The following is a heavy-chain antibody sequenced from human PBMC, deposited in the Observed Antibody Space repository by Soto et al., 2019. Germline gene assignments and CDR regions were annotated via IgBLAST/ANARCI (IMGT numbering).Heavy chain of an antibody. CDR2: IIPIFGTA. J-gene: IGHJ5*02. CDR1: GGTFSSYA. CDR3: APQGSGRYVP. D-gene: IGHD1-26*01. V-gene: IGHV1-69*13. Sequence: ASVKVSCKASGGTFSSYAISWVRQAPGQGLEWMGGIIPIFGTANYAQKFQSRVTITADESTSTAYMELSSLRSEDTAVYYCAPQGSGRYVPWGQGTLVTVSS.